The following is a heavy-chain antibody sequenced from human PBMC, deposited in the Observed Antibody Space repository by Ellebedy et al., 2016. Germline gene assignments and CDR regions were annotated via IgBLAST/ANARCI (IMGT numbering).Heavy chain of an antibody. CDR1: GFTFDDYA. CDR3: ARDLPYSGSYFDY. CDR2: ISWNSGSI. D-gene: IGHD1-26*01. J-gene: IGHJ4*02. Sequence: GGSLRLXXAASGFTFDDYAMHWVRQAPGKGLEWVSGISWNSGSIGYADSVKGRFTISRDDSRNTLYLQMNSLRAEDTAVYYCARDLPYSGSYFDYWGQGTLVTVSS. V-gene: IGHV3-9*01.